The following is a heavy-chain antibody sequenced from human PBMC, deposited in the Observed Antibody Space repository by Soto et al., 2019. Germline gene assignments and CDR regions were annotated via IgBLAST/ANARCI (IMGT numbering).Heavy chain of an antibody. J-gene: IGHJ5*02. D-gene: IGHD3-22*01. CDR1: GFTFSSYS. V-gene: IGHV3-21*01. CDR2: ISSSSSYI. Sequence: GGSLRLSCAASGFTFSSYSMNWVRQAPGKGLEWVSSISSSSSYIYYADSVKGRFTISRDNAKNSPYLQMNSLRAEGTAVYYCARDTYYYHSSGYYSTGWFDPWGQGTLVTVSS. CDR3: ARDTYYYHSSGYYSTGWFDP.